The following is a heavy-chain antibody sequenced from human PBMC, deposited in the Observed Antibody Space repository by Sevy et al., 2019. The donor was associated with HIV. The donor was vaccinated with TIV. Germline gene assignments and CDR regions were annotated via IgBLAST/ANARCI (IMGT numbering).Heavy chain of an antibody. Sequence: GGSLRLSCAASGFTFSSYWMSWVRQAPGKGLEWVANIKQDGSEKYYVDSVKGRFTISRDNAKNSLYLQMNSLRAEDTAGYYCARDGRCSGGSCYYFDYWGQGTLVTVSS. CDR3: ARDGRCSGGSCYYFDY. D-gene: IGHD2-15*01. CDR1: GFTFSSYW. CDR2: IKQDGSEK. J-gene: IGHJ4*02. V-gene: IGHV3-7*01.